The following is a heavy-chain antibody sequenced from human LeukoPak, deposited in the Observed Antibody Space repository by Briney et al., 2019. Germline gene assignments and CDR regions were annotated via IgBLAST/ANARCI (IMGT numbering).Heavy chain of an antibody. CDR1: GFTFSSYG. CDR3: AKDVQLWLLFGWFYLDY. Sequence: GGSLRLSCAASGFTFSSYGMHWVRQAPGKGLEWVAVISYDGSNKYYADSVKGRFTISRDNSKNTLYLQMNSLRAEDTAVYYCAKDVQLWLLFGWFYLDYWGQGTLVTVSS. J-gene: IGHJ4*02. D-gene: IGHD5-18*01. CDR2: ISYDGSNK. V-gene: IGHV3-30*18.